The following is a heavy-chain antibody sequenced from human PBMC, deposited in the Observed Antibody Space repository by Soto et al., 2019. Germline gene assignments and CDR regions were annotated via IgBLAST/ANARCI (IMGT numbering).Heavy chain of an antibody. Sequence: ASVKVSCKVSGYTLTELSMHWVRQAPGKGLEWMGGFDPEDGETIYAQKFQGRVTMTEDTSTDTAYMELSSLRSEDTAVYYCARADKPYCYDSSGYYLDYWGQGTLVTVSS. J-gene: IGHJ4*02. V-gene: IGHV1-24*01. D-gene: IGHD3-22*01. CDR3: ARADKPYCYDSSGYYLDY. CDR2: FDPEDGET. CDR1: GYTLTELS.